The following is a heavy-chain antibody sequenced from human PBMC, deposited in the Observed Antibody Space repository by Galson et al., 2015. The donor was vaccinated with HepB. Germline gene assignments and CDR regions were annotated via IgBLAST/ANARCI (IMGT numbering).Heavy chain of an antibody. J-gene: IGHJ4*02. CDR3: ARADYGGNHPPGY. CDR2: ISYDGSNK. V-gene: IGHV3-30-3*01. CDR1: GFTFSSYA. D-gene: IGHD4-23*01. Sequence: SLRLSCAASGFTFSSYAMHWVRQAPGKGLEWVAVISYDGSNKYYADSVKGRFTISRDNSKNTLYLQMNSLRAEDTAVYYCARADYGGNHPPGYWGQGTLVTVSS.